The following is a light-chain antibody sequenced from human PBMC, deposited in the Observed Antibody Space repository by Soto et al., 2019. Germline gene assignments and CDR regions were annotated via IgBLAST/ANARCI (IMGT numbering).Light chain of an antibody. CDR1: QSISSW. CDR3: QQYNSYRT. Sequence: DIKMTQSPSTLSASVVARVTITCRASQSISSWLAWYQQKPGKAPKLLIYDASSLESGVPSRFSGSGSGTEFTLTISSLQPDDFATYYCQQYNSYRTFGKGTKVAIK. CDR2: DAS. J-gene: IGKJ1*01. V-gene: IGKV1-5*01.